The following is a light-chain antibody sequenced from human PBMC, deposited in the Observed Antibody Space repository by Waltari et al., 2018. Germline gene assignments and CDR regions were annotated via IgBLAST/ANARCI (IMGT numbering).Light chain of an antibody. J-gene: IGKJ1*01. CDR3: QQYGSSTLWT. V-gene: IGKV3-20*01. CDR2: GAS. CDR1: QSVRSSY. Sequence: EIVLTQSPGTLSLSPGERATLSCRASQSVRSSYLAWYQQKPGQAPRLLIYGASSRATGIPDRFSGSGSGTDFTLTISRLEPEDFAVYYCQQYGSSTLWTFGQGTKVEIK.